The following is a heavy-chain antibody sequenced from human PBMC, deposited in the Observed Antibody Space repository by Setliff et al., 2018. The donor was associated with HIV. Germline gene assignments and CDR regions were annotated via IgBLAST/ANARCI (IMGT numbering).Heavy chain of an antibody. CDR1: GFTFSSYW. Sequence: SGGSLRLSCAASGFTFSSYWMSWVRQAPGKGLEWVANIKQDGSEKYYVDSVKGRFTISRDNAKNSLYLQMNSLRAEDTAVYYCTTLVGANPWHDAFDIWGHGTMVTVSS. CDR2: IKQDGSEK. D-gene: IGHD1-26*01. V-gene: IGHV3-7*03. CDR3: TTLVGANPWHDAFDI. J-gene: IGHJ3*02.